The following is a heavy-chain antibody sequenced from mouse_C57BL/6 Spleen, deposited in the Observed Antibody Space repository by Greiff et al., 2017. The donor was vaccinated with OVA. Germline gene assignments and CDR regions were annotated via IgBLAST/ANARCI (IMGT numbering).Heavy chain of an antibody. CDR1: GFTFSSYA. J-gene: IGHJ2*01. V-gene: IGHV5-4*01. CDR3: AREGRVKYYFDY. CDR2: ISDGGSYT. Sequence: EVQVVESGGGLVKPGGSLKLSCAASGFTFSSYAMSWVRQTPEQRLEWVATISDGGSYTYYPDNVKGRFTISRDNAKNNLYLQMSHLKSEDTAMYYCAREGRVKYYFDYWGQGTTLTVSS. D-gene: IGHD1-3*01.